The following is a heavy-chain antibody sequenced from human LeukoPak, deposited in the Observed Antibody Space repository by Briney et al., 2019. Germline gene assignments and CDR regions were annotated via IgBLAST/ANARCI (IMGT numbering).Heavy chain of an antibody. CDR3: AKYPHGSGSYLYDY. J-gene: IGHJ4*02. CDR2: ISGSGGST. Sequence: GGSLRPSCAASGFTFSSYAMSWVRQAPGKGLEWVSAISGSGGSTYYADSVKGRFTISRDNSKNALYLQMNSLRAEDTAVYYCAKYPHGSGSYLYDYWGQGTLVTVSS. V-gene: IGHV3-23*01. CDR1: GFTFSSYA. D-gene: IGHD3-10*01.